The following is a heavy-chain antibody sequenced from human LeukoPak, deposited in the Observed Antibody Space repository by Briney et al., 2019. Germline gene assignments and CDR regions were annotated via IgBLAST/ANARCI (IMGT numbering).Heavy chain of an antibody. CDR2: INPNSGGT. J-gene: IGHJ4*02. D-gene: IGHD6-13*01. V-gene: IGHV1-2*02. CDR1: GYTFTGYY. Sequence: ASVKVSCKASGYTFTGYYMHWVRQAPGQGLEWMGWINPNSGGTNYAQKFQGRVTMTRDTSISTAYMELSRLRSGDTAVYYCARDRSRVSSSGHFDYWGQGTLVTVSS. CDR3: ARDRSRVSSSGHFDY.